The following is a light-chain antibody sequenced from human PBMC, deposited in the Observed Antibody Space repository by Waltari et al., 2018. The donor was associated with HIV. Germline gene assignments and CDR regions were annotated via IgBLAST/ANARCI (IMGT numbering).Light chain of an antibody. CDR2: DVS. CDR3: NSYSTTYTPCV. J-gene: IGLJ1*01. Sequence: QSALTQPASVSGSPGQSITISCTGSSSDVGAYNYVSWYQQHPGKAPKLVIYDVSNRPSGGSNRFSGSKSGNTASLTISGLQTEDEADYYCNSYSTTYTPCVFGTGTRVTVL. V-gene: IGLV2-14*01. CDR1: SSDVGAYNY.